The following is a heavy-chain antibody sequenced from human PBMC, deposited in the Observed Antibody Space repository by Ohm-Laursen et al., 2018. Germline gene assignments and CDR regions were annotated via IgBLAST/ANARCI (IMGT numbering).Heavy chain of an antibody. J-gene: IGHJ4*02. CDR2: ISGSGSRT. CDR1: GFTFSSYA. D-gene: IGHD6-6*01. V-gene: IGHV3-23*01. Sequence: SLRLSCAASGFTFSSYAMNWVRQAPGKGLEWVSGISGSGSRTYYADSVKGRFTISRDNAKNSLYLQMNSLRAEDTAVYYCARPPYSSSSEGYWGQGTLVTVSS. CDR3: ARPPYSSSSEGY.